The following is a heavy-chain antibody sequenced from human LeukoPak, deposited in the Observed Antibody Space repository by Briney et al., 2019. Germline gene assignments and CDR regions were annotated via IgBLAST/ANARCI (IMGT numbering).Heavy chain of an antibody. CDR3: AKASRITMIVVVPPDY. CDR1: GFTFSSYA. J-gene: IGHJ4*02. CDR2: ISGSGGST. D-gene: IGHD3-22*01. V-gene: IGHV3-23*01. Sequence: GGSLRLSCAASGFTFSSYAMSWVRQAPGKGLEWVSAISGSGGSTYYADSVKGRFTNSRDNSKNTLYLQMNSLRAEDTAVYYCAKASRITMIVVVPPDYWGQGTLVTVSS.